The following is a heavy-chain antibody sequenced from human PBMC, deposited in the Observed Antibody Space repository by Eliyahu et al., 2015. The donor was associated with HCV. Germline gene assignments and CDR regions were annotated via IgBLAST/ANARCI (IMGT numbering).Heavy chain of an antibody. J-gene: IGHJ6*02. CDR3: ARIILTGYDYGMDV. V-gene: IGHV2-26*01. Sequence: QVTLKESGPVLVKPTETLTLTCTVSGFSLSNARMGVSWIRQPPGKALEWLAHIFSNGQKTLKPTPENRLTISKDTSKSQVVLTMTNMDPVDTATYYCARIILTGYDYGMDVWGQGTTVTVSS. D-gene: IGHD3-9*01. CDR1: GFSLSNARMG. CDR2: IFSNGQK.